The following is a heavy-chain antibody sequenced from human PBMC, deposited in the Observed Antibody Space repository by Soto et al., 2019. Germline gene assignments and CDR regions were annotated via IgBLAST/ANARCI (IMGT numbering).Heavy chain of an antibody. CDR3: ATARRQTTYGWFKTFEF. CDR2: IKSNLDGGTT. J-gene: IGHJ4*02. CDR1: GLALTSDW. V-gene: IGHV3-15*07. D-gene: IGHD3-16*01. Sequence: EVQLVESGGGLVEPGGSLRLSCTASGLALTSDWLSWVRQVPGKGLEWLGLIKSNLDGGTTDYAAPLKGRIRISRDDSRNTVYLQMDRLNSEDTAFYYCATARRQTTYGWFKTFEFWGQGTLVTVSS.